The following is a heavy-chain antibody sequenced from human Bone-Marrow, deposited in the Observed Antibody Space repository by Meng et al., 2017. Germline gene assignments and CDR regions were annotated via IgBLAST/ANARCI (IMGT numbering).Heavy chain of an antibody. D-gene: IGHD3-16*01. Sequence: AQLVESGGGVVQPGGSLRLSCAASGFAFSSYDMHGVRQATGKGLEWVSAIGTGGDTYYSGSVKGRFTISREDAKNTLYLQMNSLRVGDTAVYYCARGPAVGGWFDPRGQGTLVTVSS. CDR2: IGTGGDT. J-gene: IGHJ5*02. CDR1: GFAFSSYD. CDR3: ARGPAVGGWFDP. V-gene: IGHV3-13*01.